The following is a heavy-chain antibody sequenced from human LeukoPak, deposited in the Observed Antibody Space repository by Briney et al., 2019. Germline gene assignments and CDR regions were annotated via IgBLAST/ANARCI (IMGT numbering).Heavy chain of an antibody. D-gene: IGHD6-6*01. CDR2: ISYSGST. CDR3: AGDLWSIAARSYYYYMDV. CDR1: GDSMSSYY. J-gene: IGHJ6*03. V-gene: IGHV4-59*12. Sequence: SETLSLTCTVSGDSMSSYYWSWIRQPPGKGLEWIAYISYSGSTKYNPSLQNRVTISIDTSKDQFSLKLSSVTAADTAVYYCAGDLWSIAARSYYYYMDVWGKGTTVTVSS.